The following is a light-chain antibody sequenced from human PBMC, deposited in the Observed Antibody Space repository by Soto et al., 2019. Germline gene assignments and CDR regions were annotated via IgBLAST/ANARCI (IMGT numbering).Light chain of an antibody. CDR2: SFN. V-gene: IGLV1-40*01. CDR1: RSNIGAGYD. CDR3: QSYDDSLSGSGV. J-gene: IGLJ1*01. Sequence: QSVLTQPPSVSGAPWQTVTISCTGSRSNIGAGYDIHWYQFLPGTAPKLLLYSFNKRPSGIPDRFSGSKSGTSASLAITGLQPEVEADYYCQSYDDSLSGSGVFGTGTKVTVL.